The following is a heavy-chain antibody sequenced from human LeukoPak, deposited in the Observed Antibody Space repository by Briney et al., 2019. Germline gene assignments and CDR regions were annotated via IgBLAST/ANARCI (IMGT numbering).Heavy chain of an antibody. CDR2: SKNKGNSYTT. D-gene: IGHD2-15*01. J-gene: IGHJ6*02. Sequence: PGGSLRLSCSASGFTFSDHYMDWVRQAPGKGPEWVGRSKNKGNSYTTEYAASVKGRFTISRDESRDSLSLQMNSLKTEDTAVYYCVKERLDCRNDRCYSDYYGMDVWGQGTTVTVSS. CDR1: GFTFSDHY. CDR3: VKERLDCRNDRCYSDYYGMDV. V-gene: IGHV3-72*01.